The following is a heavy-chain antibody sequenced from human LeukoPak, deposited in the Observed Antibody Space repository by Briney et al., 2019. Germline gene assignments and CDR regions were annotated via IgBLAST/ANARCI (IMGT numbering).Heavy chain of an antibody. CDR1: GFTFSRNY. J-gene: IGHJ3*02. D-gene: IGHD6-13*01. CDR2: SYSGTNT. V-gene: IGHV3-66*01. Sequence: PGGSLRLSCAASGFTFSRNYMTWVRQAPGKWLEWVSISYSGTNTYYADSVKGRFTISRDNSKNTLYLQMNSLRTEDTAVYYCTLTSIRPLTSSWFDDALDIWGLGTMVTVS. CDR3: TLTSIRPLTSSWFDDALDI.